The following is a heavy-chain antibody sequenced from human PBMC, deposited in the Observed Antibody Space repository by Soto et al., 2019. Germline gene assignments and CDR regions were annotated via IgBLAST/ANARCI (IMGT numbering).Heavy chain of an antibody. CDR2: IYYSGST. V-gene: IGHV4-59*08. CDR1: GGSISTYY. D-gene: IGHD3-16*01. CDR3: ARSPFTYYFDY. Sequence: SETLSLTCSVSGGSISTYYWSWIRQPPGKGLEWIGCIYYSGSTYYNPSLKSRVTISVDTSKNQFSLKLSSVTAADTAVYYCARSPFTYYFDYWGQGTLVTVSS. J-gene: IGHJ4*02.